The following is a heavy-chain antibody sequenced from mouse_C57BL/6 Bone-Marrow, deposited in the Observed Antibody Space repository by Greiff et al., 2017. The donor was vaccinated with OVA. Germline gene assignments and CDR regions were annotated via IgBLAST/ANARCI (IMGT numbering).Heavy chain of an antibody. V-gene: IGHV1-55*01. Sequence: QVQLQQSGAELVKPGASVKMSCKASGYTFTSYWITWVKQRPGQGLEWIGDIYPGSGSTNYNEKFKSKATLTVDTSSSTAYMQLSSLTSEDYAVYYCAGHYYGSSYYFDYWGQGTTLTVSS. CDR3: AGHYYGSSYYFDY. J-gene: IGHJ2*01. CDR1: GYTFTSYW. CDR2: IYPGSGST. D-gene: IGHD1-1*01.